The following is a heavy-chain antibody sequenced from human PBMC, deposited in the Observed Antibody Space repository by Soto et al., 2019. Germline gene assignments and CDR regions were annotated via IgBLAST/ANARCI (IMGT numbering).Heavy chain of an antibody. J-gene: IGHJ4*02. Sequence: DVQLLESGGDLVQPGGSPRLSCAASGFTFNNYAINWVRQSPGKGLEWVSVISGSAGSTYYADSVKGRFTITRDNSKNTLYLQMNSLRAEDTAVYYCAKAGGAAGTVDYFDYWGQGTLVTVSS. CDR1: GFTFNNYA. D-gene: IGHD6-13*01. CDR2: ISGSAGST. V-gene: IGHV3-23*01. CDR3: AKAGGAAGTVDYFDY.